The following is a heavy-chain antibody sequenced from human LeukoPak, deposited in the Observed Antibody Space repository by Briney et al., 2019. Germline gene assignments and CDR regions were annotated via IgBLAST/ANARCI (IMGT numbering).Heavy chain of an antibody. CDR2: ISSSGSTI. J-gene: IGHJ6*03. CDR3: ARGVGQAYYYYYMDV. V-gene: IGHV3-11*04. CDR1: GFTFSDYC. D-gene: IGHD5/OR15-5a*01. Sequence: GGSLRLSCAASGFTFSDYCMSWIRQAPGKGLEWVSYISSSGSTIYYADSVKGRFTISRDNAKNSLYLQMNSLRVEDTAVYYCARGVGQAYYYYYMDVWGKGTTVTISS.